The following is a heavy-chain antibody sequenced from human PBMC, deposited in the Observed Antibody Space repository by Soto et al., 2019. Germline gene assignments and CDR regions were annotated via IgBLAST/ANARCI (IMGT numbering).Heavy chain of an antibody. J-gene: IGHJ4*02. CDR2: IYPGNSDT. Sequence: EVQMVQSGAEVKKPGESLKISCKGSGYSFTTYWLGWVRQMPGKGLEWIGIIYPGNSDTKYSPSFQGQVTISADKSTSTAYLQWSSLKASDTAIYYCANHRYITSSTYGGDFDYWGQGTLVTVSS. V-gene: IGHV5-51*01. D-gene: IGHD6-6*01. CDR1: GYSFTTYW. CDR3: ANHRYITSSTYGGDFDY.